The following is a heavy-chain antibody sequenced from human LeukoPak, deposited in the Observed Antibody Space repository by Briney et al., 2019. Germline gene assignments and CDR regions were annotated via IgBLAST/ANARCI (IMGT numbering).Heavy chain of an antibody. CDR2: INPNSGGT. Sequence: ASVKVSCKASGYTFTGYYMHWVRQAPGQGLEWMGWINPNSGGTNYAQKFQGRVTMTRDTSISTAYMELSRLRSDDTAVYYCARASGNVLRFLEWLLGYYFDYWGQGTLVTVSS. CDR3: ARASGNVLRFLEWLLGYYFDY. V-gene: IGHV1-2*02. CDR1: GYTFTGYY. J-gene: IGHJ4*02. D-gene: IGHD3-3*01.